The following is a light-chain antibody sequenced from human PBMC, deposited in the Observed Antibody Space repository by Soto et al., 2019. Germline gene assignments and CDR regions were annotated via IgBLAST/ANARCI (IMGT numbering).Light chain of an antibody. Sequence: QSALTQPPSASGSPGQSVTISCTGTGSDVASYDYVSWYQQHPGKAPKLIIYEVTKRPSGVPDRFSASKSGTTASLTVSGLHAEDEADYYCSSYADTNNLVFGGGTKLTVL. V-gene: IGLV2-8*01. CDR2: EVT. CDR3: SSYADTNNLV. J-gene: IGLJ2*01. CDR1: GSDVASYDY.